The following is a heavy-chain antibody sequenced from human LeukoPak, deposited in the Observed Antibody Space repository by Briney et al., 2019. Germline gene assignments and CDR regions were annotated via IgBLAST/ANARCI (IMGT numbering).Heavy chain of an antibody. J-gene: IGHJ4*02. CDR2: IIPIFGTA. Sequence: GASVKVSCKASGGTFSSYAISWVRQAPGQGLEWMGGIIPIFGTANYAQKFQGRVTITADESTSTAYMELSSLRSEDTAVYYCVRESVEGYYDSSGYPYFDYWGQGTLVTVSS. V-gene: IGHV1-69*13. CDR3: VRESVEGYYDSSGYPYFDY. CDR1: GGTFSSYA. D-gene: IGHD3-22*01.